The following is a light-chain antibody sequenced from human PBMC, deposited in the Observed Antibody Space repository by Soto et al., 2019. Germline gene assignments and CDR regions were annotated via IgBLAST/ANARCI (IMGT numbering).Light chain of an antibody. Sequence: DIQFTQSPSTLPASXXXRXAXXXRASQSIDRWLAWYQQKPGKAPKILIYHASSLETGVPSRFSGSGSGTEFTLTITSVQPGDFATYYCQHYNSYGTFGQGTKVDIK. CDR3: QHYNSYGT. J-gene: IGKJ1*01. CDR2: HAS. CDR1: QSIDRW. V-gene: IGKV1-5*01.